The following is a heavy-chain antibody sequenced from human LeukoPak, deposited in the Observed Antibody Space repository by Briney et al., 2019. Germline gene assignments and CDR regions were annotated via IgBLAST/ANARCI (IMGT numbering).Heavy chain of an antibody. D-gene: IGHD3-16*02. J-gene: IGHJ4*02. Sequence: PGGSLRLSCAASGFTFSSYAMSWVRQAPGKGLEWVSAISGSGGSTYYADSVKGRFTISRDNSKNTLYLQMNSLRAEATAVYYCAKVKSGSYRGGDFDYWGQGTLVTVSS. CDR3: AKVKSGSYRGGDFDY. CDR2: ISGSGGST. V-gene: IGHV3-23*01. CDR1: GFTFSSYA.